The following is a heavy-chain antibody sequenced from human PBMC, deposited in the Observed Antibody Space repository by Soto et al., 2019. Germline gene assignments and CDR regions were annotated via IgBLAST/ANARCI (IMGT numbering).Heavy chain of an antibody. J-gene: IGHJ6*03. V-gene: IGHV1-8*01. D-gene: IGHD3-10*01. CDR3: ARKLVDYYVSGSRLRSYYYYMDV. CDR2: MNPNSGNT. CDR1: GYTFTSYD. Sequence: ASVKVSCKASGYTFTSYDINWVRQATGQGLEWMGWMNPNSGNTGYAQKFQGRVTMTRNTSISTAYMELSSLRSEDTAVYYCARKLVDYYVSGSRLRSYYYYMDVWGKGTTVTVSS.